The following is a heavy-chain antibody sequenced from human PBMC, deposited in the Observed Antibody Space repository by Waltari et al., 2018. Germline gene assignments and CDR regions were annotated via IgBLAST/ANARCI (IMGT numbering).Heavy chain of an antibody. J-gene: IGHJ4*02. V-gene: IGHV3-74*01. D-gene: IGHD5-12*01. Sequence: EVQLVESGGGLLQPGGSLRLSCAASGFTFSTSWLHWVRQPPGKGLVWVSRINPDGRTTNYADSVRGRFTISRDNAQNTVYLEMNSLRAEDTAVYFCTRGGNYYFDYWGRGTLVTVSS. CDR3: TRGGNYYFDY. CDR2: INPDGRTT. CDR1: GFTFSTSW.